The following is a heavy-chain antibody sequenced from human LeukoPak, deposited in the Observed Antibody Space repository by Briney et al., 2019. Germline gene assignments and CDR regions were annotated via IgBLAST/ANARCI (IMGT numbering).Heavy chain of an antibody. CDR2: IKQDGSEK. D-gene: IGHD1-14*01. Sequence: PGGSLRLSCAASGFIFSNYWMSWVRQAPGKGLEWVANIKQDGSEKFCVDSVKGRFTISRDNAKNSLYLQMNSLRAEDTAVYYCARAKVSDYWGQGTLVTVSS. J-gene: IGHJ4*02. CDR1: GFIFSNYW. V-gene: IGHV3-7*01. CDR3: ARAKVSDY.